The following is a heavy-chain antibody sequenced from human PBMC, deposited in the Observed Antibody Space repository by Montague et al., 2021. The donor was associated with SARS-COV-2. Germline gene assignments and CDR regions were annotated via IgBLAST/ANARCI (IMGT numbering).Heavy chain of an antibody. D-gene: IGHD3-22*01. Sequence: SETLSLTCTVSGGSISRYYWSWIRQPPGKGLEWIGYIFYSGSSNYNPSLKSRVTMSVDTSKNQFSLKLNSVTAADTAVYYCARDKGLDKCYYESSRYYPWFDPWGQGTLVTVSS. V-gene: IGHV4-59*01. CDR1: GGSISRYY. J-gene: IGHJ5*02. CDR2: IFYSGSS. CDR3: ARDKGLDKCYYESSRYYPWFDP.